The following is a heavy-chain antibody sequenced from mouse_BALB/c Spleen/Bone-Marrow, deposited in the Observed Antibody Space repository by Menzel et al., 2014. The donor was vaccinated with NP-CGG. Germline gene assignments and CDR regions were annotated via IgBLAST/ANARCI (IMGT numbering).Heavy chain of an antibody. CDR3: TRRDRYDYYGVDY. CDR2: IYPSDSYS. CDR1: GYTFTNYW. Sequence: QVQLQQPGAELVRPGASVKVPCKASGYTFTNYWINWVRQRPGQGLEWIGNIYPSDSYSNYNQKFKDKATLTVDKSSSTAYMQLSSPTSEDSAVYYCTRRDRYDYYGVDYWGQGTSVTVSS. V-gene: IGHV1-69*02. J-gene: IGHJ4*01. D-gene: IGHD2-14*01.